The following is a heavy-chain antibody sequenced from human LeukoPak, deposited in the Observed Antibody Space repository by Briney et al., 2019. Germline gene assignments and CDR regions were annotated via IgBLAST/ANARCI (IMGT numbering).Heavy chain of an antibody. CDR3: AKDPQYSTVVTLFDY. Sequence: GGSLRLSCAASGFTFSSYAMSWVRQAPGKGLEWVSAISGSGGSTFYADSVKGRFTISRDNSKNTLYLQMNSLRAEDTAVYFCAKDPQYSTVVTLFDYWGQGTLVTVSS. CDR1: GFTFSSYA. V-gene: IGHV3-23*01. CDR2: ISGSGGST. J-gene: IGHJ4*02. D-gene: IGHD4-23*01.